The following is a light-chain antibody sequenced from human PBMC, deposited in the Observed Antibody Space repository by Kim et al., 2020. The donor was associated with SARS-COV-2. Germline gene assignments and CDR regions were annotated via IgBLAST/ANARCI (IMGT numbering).Light chain of an antibody. CDR3: KQYETYWT. V-gene: IGKV1-5*03. CDR2: QAS. Sequence: DIQMTQSPSTLSAFVGDRVTITCRASQSVDGWLAWYQQKPGKAPRLLIYQASKLASGVPSRFSGSGSGTDFTLTVNSLQPHDSAVYYCKQYETYWTFGPGTKVDIK. J-gene: IGKJ1*01. CDR1: QSVDGW.